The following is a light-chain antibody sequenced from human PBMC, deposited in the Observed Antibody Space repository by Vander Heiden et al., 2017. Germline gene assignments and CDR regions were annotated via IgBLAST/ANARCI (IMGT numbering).Light chain of an antibody. CDR2: GAS. J-gene: IGKJ2*01. CDR1: QSVSSN. CDR3: QRYYNWGYT. Sequence: EIVMTQSPATLSVSPGERATLSCKAGQSVSSNLAWYQQKPGQAPRLLIYGASTRATGIPARFSGSGSGTEFTLTMSSLQSEDFAVYYCQRYYNWGYTFGQGTRLEMK. V-gene: IGKV3-15*01.